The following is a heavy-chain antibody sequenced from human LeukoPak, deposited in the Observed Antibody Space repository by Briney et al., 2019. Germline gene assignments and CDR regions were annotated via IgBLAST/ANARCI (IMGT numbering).Heavy chain of an antibody. D-gene: IGHD5-12*01. J-gene: IGHJ6*03. Sequence: ASVKVSCTASGYILTEYSIQWGRQSPGEGGERRGWIKPESGEKHSAQKFQGRVTMTSDTSTSTAYMELSILGYDDTAVYYCARATTIRDMDVWGKGSLVTVSS. CDR3: ARATTIRDMDV. CDR1: GYILTEYS. V-gene: IGHV1-2*02. CDR2: IKPESGEK.